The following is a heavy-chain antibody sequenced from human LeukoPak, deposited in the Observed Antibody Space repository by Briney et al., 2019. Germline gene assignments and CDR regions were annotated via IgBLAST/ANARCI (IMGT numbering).Heavy chain of an antibody. CDR3: AKGGHYSFFDY. J-gene: IGHJ4*02. V-gene: IGHV3-30-3*02. CDR2: ISYDGSNK. Sequence: GGSLRLSCAASGFTFSSYAMHWVRQAPGKGLEWVAVISYDGSNKYYADSVKGRFTISRDNSKNTHYLQMSSLGAEDTGIYYCAKGGHYSFFDYWGQGTLVTVSS. D-gene: IGHD4-11*01. CDR1: GFTFSSYA.